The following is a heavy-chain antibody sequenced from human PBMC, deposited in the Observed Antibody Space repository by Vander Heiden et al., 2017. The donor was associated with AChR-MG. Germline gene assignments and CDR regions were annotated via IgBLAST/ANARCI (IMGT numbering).Heavy chain of an antibody. J-gene: IGHJ4*01. CDR3: ARDFGRRAAAGKRCFGY. D-gene: IGHD6-13*01. Sequence: QVQLVQSGAEVKKPGASVKVSCKASGYTFTSYGISWVRQAPGQGLEWMGWISAYNGNTDYAQKLQGRVTMTTDTSTSTAYMEMRSLRSEDTAVYYCARDFGRRAAAGKRCFGYWGHGTLVTVSS. CDR1: GYTFTSYG. V-gene: IGHV1-18*01. CDR2: ISAYNGNT.